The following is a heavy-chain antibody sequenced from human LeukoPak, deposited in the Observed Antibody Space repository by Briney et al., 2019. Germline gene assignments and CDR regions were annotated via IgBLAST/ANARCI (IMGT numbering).Heavy chain of an antibody. CDR1: GGSITTYY. J-gene: IGHJ6*02. CDR3: ARLAAAGPNYYGMDV. CDR2: IYHSGST. V-gene: IGHV4-59*01. D-gene: IGHD6-13*01. Sequence: PSETLSLTCTVSGGSITTYYWSWIRQPPGKGLEWIGYIYHSGSTNYNPSLKSRVTISVDTSKNQFSLKLSSVTAADTAVYYCARLAAAGPNYYGMDVWGQGTTVTVSS.